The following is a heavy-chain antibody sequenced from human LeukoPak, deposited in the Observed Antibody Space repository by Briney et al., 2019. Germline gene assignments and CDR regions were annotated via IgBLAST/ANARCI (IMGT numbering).Heavy chain of an antibody. D-gene: IGHD2-21*02. CDR2: IYSGGST. CDR3: ARDLCGGDCYPAGAFDI. CDR1: GFTVSSNY. Sequence: PGGSLRLSCAASGFTVSSNYMSWVRKAPGKGLERVSVIYSGGSTYYADSVKGRFTISRDNAKNTLYLQMNRLRAEDTAVYYCARDLCGGDCYPAGAFDIWGQGAMVTVSS. J-gene: IGHJ3*02. V-gene: IGHV3-66*01.